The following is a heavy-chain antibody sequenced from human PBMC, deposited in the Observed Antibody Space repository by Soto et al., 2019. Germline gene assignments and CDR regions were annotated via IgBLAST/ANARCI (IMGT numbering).Heavy chain of an antibody. CDR2: IYYSGST. Sequence: QVQLQESGPGLVKPSQTLSLTCTVSGGPISSGGYYWSWIRQHPGKGLEWIGYIYYSGSTYYNPSLKSRVTISVDTSKSQFALKLSSVTAVDTAMYYCATVYGDSYYYYYGMDVWGQGTTVTVSS. CDR3: ATVYGDSYYYYYGMDV. J-gene: IGHJ6*02. V-gene: IGHV4-31*03. D-gene: IGHD4-17*01. CDR1: GGPISSGGYY.